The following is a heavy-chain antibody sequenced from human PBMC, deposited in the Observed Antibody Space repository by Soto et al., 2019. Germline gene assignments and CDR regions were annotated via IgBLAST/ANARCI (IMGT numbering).Heavy chain of an antibody. CDR2: IFANDEE. V-gene: IGHV2-26*01. CDR3: ARMGDYYDNAGDAFDL. Sequence: QVTLKESGPVLVKPTETLTLTCTVSGFSLSNARMGVRWIRQPPGKALEWLAHIFANDEESYNTSLRSRLTISRDTSKNQVVLTMTNMDPGDTATYYCARMGDYYDNAGDAFDLWGQGTRVTVSS. J-gene: IGHJ3*01. CDR1: GFSLSNARMG. D-gene: IGHD3-22*01.